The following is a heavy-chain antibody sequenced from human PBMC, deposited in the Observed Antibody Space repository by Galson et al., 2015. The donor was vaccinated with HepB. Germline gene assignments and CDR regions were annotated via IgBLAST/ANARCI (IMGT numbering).Heavy chain of an antibody. CDR3: ATVVVIDVMRYWYFDL. J-gene: IGHJ2*01. Sequence: SVTVSCKVSGSTLTELSMHWVRQAPGKGLEWMGGFDPEDGETIYAQKFQGRVTMTEDTSTDTAYMELSSLRSEDTAVYYCATVVVIDVMRYWYFDLWGRGTLVTVSS. D-gene: IGHD3-22*01. CDR2: FDPEDGET. CDR1: GSTLTELS. V-gene: IGHV1-24*01.